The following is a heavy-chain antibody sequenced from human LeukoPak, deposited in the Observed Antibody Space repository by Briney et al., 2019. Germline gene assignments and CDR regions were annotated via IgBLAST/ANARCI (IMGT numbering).Heavy chain of an antibody. Sequence: GGSLRLSCAASGFTFDDYAMRVRQAPGKGLEWVSGINWNGGTTGYADSVKGRFTISRDNAKNSLYLQMNSLRAEDTAVYYCAREGNYYDSSGYFGYWGQGTLVTVSS. V-gene: IGHV3-20*04. CDR3: AREGNYYDSSGYFGY. CDR2: INWNGGTT. D-gene: IGHD3-22*01. CDR1: GFTFDDYA. J-gene: IGHJ4*02.